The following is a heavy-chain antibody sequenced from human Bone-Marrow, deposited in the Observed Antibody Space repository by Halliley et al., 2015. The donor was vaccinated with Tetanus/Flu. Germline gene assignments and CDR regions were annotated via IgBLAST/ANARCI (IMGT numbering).Heavy chain of an antibody. V-gene: IGHV4-59*01. Sequence: KGLEWIGSINYSGSTNHNPPLNSRVTISRDTSKNQFSLKLSSVTAADTAMYFCARGVGYYFDHWGQGTLVTASS. CDR3: ARGVGYYFDH. D-gene: IGHD3-16*01. J-gene: IGHJ4*02. CDR2: INYSGST.